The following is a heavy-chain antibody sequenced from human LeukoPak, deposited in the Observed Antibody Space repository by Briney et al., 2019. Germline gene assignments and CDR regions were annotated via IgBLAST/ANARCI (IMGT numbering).Heavy chain of an antibody. CDR2: INHSGST. CDR3: ARAPERCDFDY. D-gene: IGHD1-1*01. J-gene: IGHJ4*02. Sequence: PSETLSLTCAVYGGSFSGYYWSWIRQPPGKGLEWIGEINHSGSTNYNPSLKSRVTISVDTSKNQFSLKLSSVTAADTAVYYCARAPERCDFDYWGQGTLVTVSS. CDR1: GGSFSGYY. V-gene: IGHV4-34*01.